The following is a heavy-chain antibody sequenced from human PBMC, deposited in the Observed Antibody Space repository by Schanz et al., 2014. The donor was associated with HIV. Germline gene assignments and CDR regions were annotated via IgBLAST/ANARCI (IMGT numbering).Heavy chain of an antibody. V-gene: IGHV3-33*06. D-gene: IGHD1-20*01. CDR1: GFTFSTYG. J-gene: IGHJ4*02. CDR2: IWYDGSYK. Sequence: QVQLVESGGRVVQPGRSLRLSCAASGFTFSTYGMHWVRQAPGKGLEWAAVIWYDGSYKYYADSVKGRFTISRDNSKNTLYLQMNSLRAEDTAVYYCAKDQGDVSGTPFDYWGQGTLVTVSS. CDR3: AKDQGDVSGTPFDY.